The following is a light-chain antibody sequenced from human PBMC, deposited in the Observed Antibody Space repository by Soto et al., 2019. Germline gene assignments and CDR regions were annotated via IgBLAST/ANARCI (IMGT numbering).Light chain of an antibody. J-gene: IGKJ1*01. V-gene: IGKV3-15*01. CDR1: QSISDN. CDR3: QQYNNAWT. CDR2: GAS. Sequence: EVVMTQSPATLSVSPGERVTLSCRASQSISDNLAWYQQNPGQAPRLLIYGASSRAPGLPARFSGSGSGTEFTLTISSLQSEDFAVYYCQQYNNAWTFGQGTKVEIK.